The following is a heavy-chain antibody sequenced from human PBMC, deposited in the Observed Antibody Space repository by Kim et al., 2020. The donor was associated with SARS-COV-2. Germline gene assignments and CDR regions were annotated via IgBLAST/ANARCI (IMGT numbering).Heavy chain of an antibody. D-gene: IGHD3-10*01. CDR3: ARRLMFRGAPWFDP. J-gene: IGHJ5*02. Sequence: SETLSLTCAVYDGSFSGYYWTWLRQPPGKGLEWIGEISHSGSANYNPSLKSRVIISVDTSKKHFSLNLTSVTAADTAMYYCARRLMFRGAPWFDPWGQGTLVTVSS. CDR1: DGSFSGYY. CDR2: ISHSGSA. V-gene: IGHV4-34*01.